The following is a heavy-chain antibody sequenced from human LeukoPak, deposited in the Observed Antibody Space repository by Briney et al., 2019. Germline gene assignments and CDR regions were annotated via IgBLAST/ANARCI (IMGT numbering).Heavy chain of an antibody. D-gene: IGHD2-15*01. CDR3: ARSVAASRDY. CDR2: INWNGGST. V-gene: IGHV3-20*04. Sequence: GGSLRLSCAASGFTFDDCGMSWVRQAPGKGLAWVSGINWNGGSTGYADSVKGRFTISRDNAKNSLYLPMNSLRAEDTALYYCARSVAASRDYWGQGTLVTVSS. CDR1: GFTFDDCG. J-gene: IGHJ4*02.